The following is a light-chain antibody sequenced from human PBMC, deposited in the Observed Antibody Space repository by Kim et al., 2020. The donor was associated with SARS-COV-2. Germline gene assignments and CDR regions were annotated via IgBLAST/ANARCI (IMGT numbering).Light chain of an antibody. CDR2: AAS. CDR1: QSVRSN. V-gene: IGKV3-15*01. Sequence: EIVMTQSPATLSVSPGERATLSCTASQSVRSNLAWYQQKPGQAPRLLISAASTRATGIPARFSGSGSGTEFTLTISSLQSEDFAVYYCQQYNNWPRTFGQGTKVDIK. CDR3: QQYNNWPRT. J-gene: IGKJ1*01.